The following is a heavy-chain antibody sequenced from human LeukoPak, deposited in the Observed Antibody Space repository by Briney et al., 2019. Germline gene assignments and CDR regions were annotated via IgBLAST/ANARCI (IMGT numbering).Heavy chain of an antibody. CDR3: ARLPTFDAFDI. Sequence: SETLSLTCTVSGGSINSGSYYWGWIRQPPGEGLEWIGNIYYSGSTYYNPSLKSRVTISVDTSKNQFSLRLSSVTAADTAVYYCARLPTFDAFDIWGQGTMVTVSS. V-gene: IGHV4-39*01. D-gene: IGHD2/OR15-2a*01. J-gene: IGHJ3*02. CDR2: IYYSGST. CDR1: GGSINSGSYY.